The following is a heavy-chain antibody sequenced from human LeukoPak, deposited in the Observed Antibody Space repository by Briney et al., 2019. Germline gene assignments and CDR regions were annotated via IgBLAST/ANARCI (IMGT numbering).Heavy chain of an antibody. V-gene: IGHV1-24*01. CDR2: FDPEDGET. CDR3: ATGVAVAARPYYFDY. J-gene: IGHJ4*02. D-gene: IGHD6-19*01. Sequence: ASVKVSCKVSGYTLTELFMHWVRQAPGKGLEWMGGFDPEDGETIYTQKFQGRVTMTEDTSTDTVYMDLSSLRSEDTALYYCATGVAVAARPYYFDYWGQGTLVTVSS. CDR1: GYTLTELF.